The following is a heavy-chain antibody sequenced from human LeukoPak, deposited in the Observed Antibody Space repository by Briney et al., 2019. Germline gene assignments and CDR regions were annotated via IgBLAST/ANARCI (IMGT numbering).Heavy chain of an antibody. V-gene: IGHV1-46*01. CDR3: ARGARPDYCSSTSCYIYFQH. CDR2: INPSGGST. Sequence: ASVKVSCKASGYTLTSYYMHWVRQAPGQGLEWMGIINPSGGSTSYAQKFQGRVTMTRDTSTSTVYMELSSLRSEDTAVYYCARGARPDYCSSTSCYIYFQHWGQGTLVTVSS. D-gene: IGHD2-2*02. J-gene: IGHJ1*01. CDR1: GYTLTSYY.